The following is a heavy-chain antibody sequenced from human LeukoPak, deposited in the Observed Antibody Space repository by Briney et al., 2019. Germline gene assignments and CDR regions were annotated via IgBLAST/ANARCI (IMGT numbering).Heavy chain of an antibody. CDR2: IYYSGST. CDR3: ASVMVGATSYYYYYYMDV. Sequence: GSLRLSCAASGFTFSSYSMNWVRQPPGKGLEWIGSIYYSGSTYYNPSLKSRVTISVDTSKNQFSLKLSSVTAADTAVYYCASVMVGATSYYYYYYMDVWGKGTTVTVSS. D-gene: IGHD1-26*01. CDR1: GFTFSSYSMN. V-gene: IGHV4-39*01. J-gene: IGHJ6*03.